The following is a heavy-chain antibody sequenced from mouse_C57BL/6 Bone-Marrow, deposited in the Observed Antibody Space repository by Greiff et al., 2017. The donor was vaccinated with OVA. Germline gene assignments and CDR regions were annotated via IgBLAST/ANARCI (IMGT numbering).Heavy chain of an antibody. CDR2: IYPASGST. J-gene: IGHJ2*01. V-gene: IGHV1-55*01. Sequence: QVQLQQPGAELVKPGASVKMSCKASGYTFTSYWITWVKQRHGQGLEWIGDIYPASGSTNYNEKFKSKATLTVDTSSSTAYMQLSSLSSEDSAVYYCAREERAQAPFYWGKGTTLTVSS. D-gene: IGHD3-2*02. CDR1: GYTFTSYW. CDR3: AREERAQAPFY.